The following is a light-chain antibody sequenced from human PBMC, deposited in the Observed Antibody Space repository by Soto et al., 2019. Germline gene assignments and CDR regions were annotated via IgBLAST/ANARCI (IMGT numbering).Light chain of an antibody. Sequence: QSALTQPASVSGSPGQSITISCTGTSSDVGAYDFVSWYQQHPAKAPKLMIFDVDNRPSGISNRFSGSKSGNTASLTISGLQAEDEADYYCSSYTNSIVVFGGGTKLTV. CDR2: DVD. CDR1: SSDVGAYDF. J-gene: IGLJ2*01. V-gene: IGLV2-14*03. CDR3: SSYTNSIVV.